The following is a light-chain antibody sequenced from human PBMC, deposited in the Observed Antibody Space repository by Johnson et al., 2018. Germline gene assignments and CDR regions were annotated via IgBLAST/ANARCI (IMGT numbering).Light chain of an antibody. CDR3: GTWDSSLSAGNV. CDR2: ENN. J-gene: IGLJ1*01. V-gene: IGLV1-51*02. CDR1: SSNIGNNY. Sequence: QSVLTQPHSVSAAPGQKVTISCSGSSSNIGNNYVSWYQQLPGTAPKLLIYENNKRPSGIPDRFSGSKSGTSATLGITGRQTGDEADYYCGTWDSSLSAGNVFGTGTKVTVL.